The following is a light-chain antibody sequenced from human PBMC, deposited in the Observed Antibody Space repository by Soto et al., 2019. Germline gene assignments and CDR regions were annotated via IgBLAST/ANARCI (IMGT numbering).Light chain of an antibody. V-gene: IGKV3-15*01. CDR2: AAS. CDR1: QSVRSN. Sequence: EMVMTQSPATLSVSPGERATLSCRASQSVRSNLAWHQQKPGQAPRLLIYAASTRATGVPARLSGSGSGTEFTLTISDLQSEDFAVYFCQHYDIWPLTFGGGTKVDIK. CDR3: QHYDIWPLT. J-gene: IGKJ4*01.